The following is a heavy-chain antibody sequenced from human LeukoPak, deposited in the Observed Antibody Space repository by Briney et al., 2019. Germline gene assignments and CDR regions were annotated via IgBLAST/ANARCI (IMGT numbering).Heavy chain of an antibody. CDR1: GFTFSSYA. D-gene: IGHD2-2*01. Sequence: PGASLRLSCAASGFTFSSYAMSWVRQAPGKGLELVSAISGSGGSTYYADSVKGRFTISRDNSKNTLYLQMNSLRAEDTAVYYCANLYCSSTSCLYWGQGTLVTVSS. J-gene: IGHJ4*02. CDR3: ANLYCSSTSCLY. CDR2: ISGSGGST. V-gene: IGHV3-23*01.